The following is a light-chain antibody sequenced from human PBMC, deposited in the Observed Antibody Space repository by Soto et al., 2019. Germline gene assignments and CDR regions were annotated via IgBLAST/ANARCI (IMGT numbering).Light chain of an antibody. CDR1: QTISSW. V-gene: IGKV1-5*03. Sequence: DIQMTQSPSTLSGSVGDRVTISFRASQTISSWLAWYQQKPGKAPKLLIYKASTLKSGVPSRFSGSGSGTEFTFTISSLQPDDFATYYCQHYNSYSEAFGQGTK. J-gene: IGKJ1*01. CDR2: KAS. CDR3: QHYNSYSEA.